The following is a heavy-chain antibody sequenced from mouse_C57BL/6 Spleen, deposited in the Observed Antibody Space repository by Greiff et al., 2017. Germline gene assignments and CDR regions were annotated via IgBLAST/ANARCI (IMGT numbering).Heavy chain of an antibody. V-gene: IGHV1-15*01. J-gene: IGHJ1*03. D-gene: IGHD1-1*01. CDR1: GYTFTDYE. CDR3: TRSPITTVVATGYFDV. Sequence: VQLQQSGAELVRPGASVTLSCKASGYTFTDYEMHWVKQTPVHGLEWIGAIDPETGGTAYNQKFKGKAILTADKSSSTAYMELRSLTSEDSAVYYCTRSPITTVVATGYFDVWGTGTTVTVSS. CDR2: IDPETGGT.